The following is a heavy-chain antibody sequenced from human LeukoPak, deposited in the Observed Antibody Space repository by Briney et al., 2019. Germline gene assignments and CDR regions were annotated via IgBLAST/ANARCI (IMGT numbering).Heavy chain of an antibody. Sequence: SETLSLTCAVYGGSFSGYYWSWIRQPPGKGLEWIGEINHSGSTNYNPSLKSRVTISVDTSKNQFSLKLSSVTAADTAVYYCAMTGFDSSSWSPIDYWGQGTLVTVSS. CDR2: INHSGST. CDR3: AMTGFDSSSWSPIDY. D-gene: IGHD6-13*01. J-gene: IGHJ4*02. V-gene: IGHV4-34*01. CDR1: GGSFSGYY.